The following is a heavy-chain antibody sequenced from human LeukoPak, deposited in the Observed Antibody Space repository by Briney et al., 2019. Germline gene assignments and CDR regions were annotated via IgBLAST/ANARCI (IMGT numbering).Heavy chain of an antibody. D-gene: IGHD2-2*01. CDR1: GFTFSSYG. CDR2: ISYDGSNK. Sequence: GGSLRLSCAASGFTFSSYGMHWVRQAPGKGLEWVAVISYDGSNKYYADSVKGRFTISRDNSKNTLYLQMNSLRAEDTAVYYCAKAFSGISSYQLLQGYYGMDVWGQGTTVTVSS. J-gene: IGHJ6*02. V-gene: IGHV3-30*18. CDR3: AKAFSGISSYQLLQGYYGMDV.